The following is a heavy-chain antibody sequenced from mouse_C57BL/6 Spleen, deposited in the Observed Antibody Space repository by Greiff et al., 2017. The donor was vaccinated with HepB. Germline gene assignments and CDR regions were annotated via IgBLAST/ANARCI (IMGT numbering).Heavy chain of an antibody. D-gene: IGHD1-1*01. J-gene: IGHJ1*03. V-gene: IGHV1-7*01. CDR1: GYTFTSYW. CDR3: AREYYGSSDWYFDV. Sequence: VQLRQSGAELAKPGASVKLSCKASGYTFTSYWMHWVHQRPGQGLEWIGCINPSSGYTKYNQKFKDKATVTADKSSSPDYMQLSSLTYEDSAVYYCAREYYGSSDWYFDVWGTGTTVTVSS. CDR2: INPSSGYT.